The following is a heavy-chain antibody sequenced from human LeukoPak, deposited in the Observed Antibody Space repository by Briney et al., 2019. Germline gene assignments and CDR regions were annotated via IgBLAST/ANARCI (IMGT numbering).Heavy chain of an antibody. CDR1: GGSFSGYY. J-gene: IGHJ5*02. CDR2: INHSGST. D-gene: IGHD3-3*01. Sequence: SETLSLTCAVYGGSFSGYYWSWIRQPPGKGPEWIGEINHSGSTNYNPSLKSRVTISVDTSKNQFSLKLSSVTAADTAVYYCARGLPFGVVIPSYNWFDPWGQGTLVTVSS. CDR3: ARGLPFGVVIPSYNWFDP. V-gene: IGHV4-34*01.